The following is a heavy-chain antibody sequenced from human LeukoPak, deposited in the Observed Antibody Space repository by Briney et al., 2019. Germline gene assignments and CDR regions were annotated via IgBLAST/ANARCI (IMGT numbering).Heavy chain of an antibody. CDR1: GGSISSGSYY. CDR3: ARREAPSQYYYDSSGYPTARSYYYYYMDV. D-gene: IGHD3-22*01. V-gene: IGHV4-61*02. J-gene: IGHJ6*03. Sequence: SQTLSLTCTVSGGSISSGSYYWSWIRQPAGKGLEWIGRIYTSGSTNYNPSLKSRVTISVDTSKNQFSLKLSSVTAADTAVYYCARREAPSQYYYDSSGYPTARSYYYYYMDVWGKGTTVTISS. CDR2: IYTSGST.